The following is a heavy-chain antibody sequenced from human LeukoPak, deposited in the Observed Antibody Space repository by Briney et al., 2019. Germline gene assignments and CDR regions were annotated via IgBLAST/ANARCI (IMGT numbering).Heavy chain of an antibody. CDR3: AKPDRTDYADY. CDR2: ISGSGVST. CDR1: GFTFSSYA. J-gene: IGHJ4*02. V-gene: IGHV3-23*01. D-gene: IGHD1-14*01. Sequence: GGSLRLSCAASGFTFSSYAMNWVRQAPGKGLEGVSSISGSGVSTYYADSVKGRFIFSRDDAKNTLYLQMNSLGAEDTAVYYCAKPDRTDYADYWGQGTLVTVSS.